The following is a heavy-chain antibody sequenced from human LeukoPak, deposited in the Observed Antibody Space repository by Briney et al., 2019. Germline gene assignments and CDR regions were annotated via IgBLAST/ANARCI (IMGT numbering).Heavy chain of an antibody. CDR3: ARGYCSGGSCYSFDY. CDR2: IYTSGNT. D-gene: IGHD2-15*01. CDR1: GGSFIGYY. Sequence: SETLSLTCSVSGGSFIGYYWSWIRQPAGKGPERIGRIYTSGNTNYNPSLKSRVTMSVDTSRNQFSLKLSSVTAADTAVYYCARGYCSGGSCYSFDYWGQGTLVTVSS. J-gene: IGHJ4*02. V-gene: IGHV4-4*07.